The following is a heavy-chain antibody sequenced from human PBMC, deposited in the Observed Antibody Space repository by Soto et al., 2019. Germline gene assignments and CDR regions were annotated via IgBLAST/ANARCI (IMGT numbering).Heavy chain of an antibody. CDR1: GFTFNSHW. D-gene: IGHD2-21*01. Sequence: EVQLVESGGGLVHPGGSLRLSCAASGFTFNSHWMHWARQAPGKGLVWISRINSDGSTTNYADSVKGLLTISRDNAKNTVYVQINSLRAEDTAVYYCARGAKGAYYLDVCGKGTTVTVSS. V-gene: IGHV3-74*01. CDR2: INSDGSTT. CDR3: ARGAKGAYYLDV. J-gene: IGHJ6*03.